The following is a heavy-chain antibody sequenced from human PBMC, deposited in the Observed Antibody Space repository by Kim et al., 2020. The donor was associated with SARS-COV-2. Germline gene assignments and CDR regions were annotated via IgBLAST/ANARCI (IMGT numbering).Heavy chain of an antibody. CDR2: IDPSDSYT. J-gene: IGHJ4*02. CDR1: GYSFTSYW. D-gene: IGHD6-19*01. Sequence: GESLKISCKGSGYSFTSYWISWVRQMPGKGLEWMGRIDPSDSYTNYSPSFQGHVTISADKSISTAYLQWSSLKASDTAMYYCARPQSGSVEVAGRIDYWGQGTLVTVSS. V-gene: IGHV5-10-1*01. CDR3: ARPQSGSVEVAGRIDY.